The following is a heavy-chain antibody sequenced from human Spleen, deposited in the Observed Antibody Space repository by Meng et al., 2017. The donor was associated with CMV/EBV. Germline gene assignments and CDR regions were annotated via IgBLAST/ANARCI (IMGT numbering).Heavy chain of an antibody. J-gene: IGHJ4*02. D-gene: IGHD6-13*01. Sequence: SGPTLVHPTQTLTLTCAFSGFSLSDDRLAVGWVRQPPGKDLECLAIDYWNDDKRYSPSLKSRLAITKDTSKNQVVLTMNNMDPADTTTYSCAHARYTSFYYVNYWGQGTLVTVSS. CDR3: AHARYTSFYYVNY. V-gene: IGHV2-5*01. CDR2: DYWNDDK. CDR1: GFSLSDDRLA.